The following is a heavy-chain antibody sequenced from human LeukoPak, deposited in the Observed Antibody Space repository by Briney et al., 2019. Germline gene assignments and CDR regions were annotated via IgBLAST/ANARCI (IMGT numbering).Heavy chain of an antibody. CDR1: GYTFTSYG. J-gene: IGHJ4*02. Sequence: ASVKVSCKASGYTFTSYGISWVRQAPGQGLEWMGWISAYNGNTNYAQKLQGRVTMTTDTSTSTAYMELRSLRSEDTAVYYCARAPGIVGAEYYFDYWGQGTLVTVSS. CDR3: ARAPGIVGAEYYFDY. D-gene: IGHD1-26*01. CDR2: ISAYNGNT. V-gene: IGHV1-18*01.